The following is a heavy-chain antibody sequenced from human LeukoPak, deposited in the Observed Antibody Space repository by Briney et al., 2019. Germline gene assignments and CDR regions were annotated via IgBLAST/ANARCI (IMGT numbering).Heavy chain of an antibody. V-gene: IGHV4-38-2*02. D-gene: IGHD3-3*01. J-gene: IGHJ5*02. CDR3: ARDSFREYYDFWSGYYLANWFDP. CDR2: IYHSGST. Sequence: SETLSLTCTVSGYSISSGYYWGWIRQPPGKGLEWSGSIYHSGSTYYTPSLKSRVTISVDTSKNQFSLKLSSVTAADTAVYYCARDSFREYYDFWSGYYLANWFDPWGQGTLVTVSS. CDR1: GYSISSGYY.